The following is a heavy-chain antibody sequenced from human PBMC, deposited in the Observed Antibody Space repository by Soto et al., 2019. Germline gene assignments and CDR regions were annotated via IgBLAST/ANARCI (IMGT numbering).Heavy chain of an antibody. J-gene: IGHJ5*02. CDR1: GFTFSSYG. CDR3: AKDVPIKGQQWLPHNWFDP. CDR2: ISYDGSNK. D-gene: IGHD6-19*01. Sequence: SLRLSCAASGFTFSSYGMHWVRQAPGKGLEWVAVISYDGSNKYYADSVKGRFTISRDNSKNTLYLQMNSLRAEDTAVYYCAKDVPIKGQQWLPHNWFDPWGQGTLVTVSS. V-gene: IGHV3-30*18.